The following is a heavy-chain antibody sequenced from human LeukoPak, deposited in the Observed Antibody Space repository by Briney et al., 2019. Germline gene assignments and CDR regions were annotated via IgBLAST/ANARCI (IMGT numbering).Heavy chain of an antibody. D-gene: IGHD6-19*01. CDR3: ARDRIAVAGIREFDY. J-gene: IGHJ4*02. CDR1: GDSVSSNSAA. V-gene: IGHV6-1*01. Sequence: SQTLSLTCAISGDSVSSNSAAWNWIRQSPSRGLEWLGRTYYRTKWYNDYAVSVKSRVTINPDTSKNQFSLQLNSVTPEDTAVYYCARDRIAVAGIREFDYWGQGTLVTVSS. CDR2: TYYRTKWYN.